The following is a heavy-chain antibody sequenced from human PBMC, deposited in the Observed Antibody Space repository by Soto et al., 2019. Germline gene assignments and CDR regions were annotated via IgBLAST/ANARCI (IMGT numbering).Heavy chain of an antibody. CDR1: GYTFTSYA. D-gene: IGHD2-2*01. V-gene: IGHV1-3*01. Sequence: ASVKVSCKASGYTFTSYAMHWVPQAPGQRLEWMGWINAGNGNTKYSQKFQGRVTITRDTSASTAYMELSSLRSEDTAVYYCATAIADDAFDIWGRGTMVTVSS. J-gene: IGHJ3*02. CDR3: ATAIADDAFDI. CDR2: INAGNGNT.